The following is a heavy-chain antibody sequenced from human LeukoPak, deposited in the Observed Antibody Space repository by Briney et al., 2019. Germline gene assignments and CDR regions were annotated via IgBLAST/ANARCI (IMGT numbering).Heavy chain of an antibody. CDR2: INPNSGGT. V-gene: IGHV1-2*02. D-gene: IGHD4-17*01. CDR3: ARGGRGTVTTWIFDY. CDR1: GYTFTGYY. Sequence: ASVKVSCKASGYTFTGYYMHWVRQAPGQGLEWMGWINPNSGGTNYAQKFQGRVTMTRDTSISTAYMELSRLRSDDTAVYYCARGGRGTVTTWIFDYWGQGTPVTVSS. J-gene: IGHJ4*02.